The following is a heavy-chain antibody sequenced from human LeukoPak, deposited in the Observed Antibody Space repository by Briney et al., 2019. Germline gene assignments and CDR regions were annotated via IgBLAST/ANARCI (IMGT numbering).Heavy chain of an antibody. CDR3: ARDAGSFALGSAHFDF. D-gene: IGHD3-16*01. J-gene: IGHJ4*02. CDR2: IWYDGSKK. CDR1: GFAFSSHG. V-gene: IGHV3-33*01. Sequence: PGGSLRLSCAASGFAFSSHGFHWVRQAPGKGLEWVAVIWYDGSKKYYTDSVKGRFTISRGDSKNTLYLQMNSLRAEDTAVYHCARDAGSFALGSAHFDFWGQGTLVIVPS.